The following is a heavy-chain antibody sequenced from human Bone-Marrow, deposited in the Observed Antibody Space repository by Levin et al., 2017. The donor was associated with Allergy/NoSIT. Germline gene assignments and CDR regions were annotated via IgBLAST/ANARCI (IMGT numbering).Heavy chain of an antibody. CDR2: IKSKTDGGTT. V-gene: IGHV3-15*05. CDR1: GFTFSHAY. Sequence: GESLKISCAGSGFTFSHAYMGWVRQAPGKGLEWVGRIKSKTDGGTTDYITPVKGRFTISRDDSKDTVYLQMENLKSEDTAVYYCTSYGIDYWGQGALVTVSS. CDR3: TSYGIDY. J-gene: IGHJ4*02. D-gene: IGHD4-17*01.